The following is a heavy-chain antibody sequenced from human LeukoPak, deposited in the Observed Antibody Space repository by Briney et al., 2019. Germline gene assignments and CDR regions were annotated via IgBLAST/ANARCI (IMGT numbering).Heavy chain of an antibody. CDR3: ARHWSHSVAQFGRSYWFDL. Sequence: PSETLSLTCIVSGGSISGYYWSWIRQPAGKGLEWIGHMDTSGHTNYNSSLMSRVTMSVDTSKNQFSLRQTSVTAADTAVYYCARHWSHSVAQFGRSYWFDLWGQGTLVTVSS. CDR1: GGSISGYY. J-gene: IGHJ5*02. D-gene: IGHD2-15*01. CDR2: MDTSGHT. V-gene: IGHV4-4*07.